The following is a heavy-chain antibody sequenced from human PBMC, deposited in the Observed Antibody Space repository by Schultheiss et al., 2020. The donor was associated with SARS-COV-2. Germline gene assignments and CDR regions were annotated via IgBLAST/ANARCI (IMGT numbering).Heavy chain of an antibody. Sequence: GGSLRLSCAASGFTFSSYGMHWVRQAPGKGLEWVAVISYDGSNKYYADSVKGRFTISRDNSKNTLYLQMNSLRAEDTAVYYCARSPSYESSGYDCWGQGTLVTVSS. CDR3: ARSPSYESSGYDC. CDR2: ISYDGSNK. D-gene: IGHD3-22*01. CDR1: GFTFSSYG. V-gene: IGHV3-30*03. J-gene: IGHJ4*02.